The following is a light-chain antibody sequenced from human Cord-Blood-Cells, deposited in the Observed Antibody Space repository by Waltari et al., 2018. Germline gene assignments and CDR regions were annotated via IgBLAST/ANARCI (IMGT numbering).Light chain of an antibody. CDR3: YSTDSSGKV. J-gene: IGLJ3*02. CDR2: EDS. V-gene: IGLV3-10*01. CDR1: ALPKKY. Sequence: SYELPQPPSVSVSPGQTARITCSGDALPKKYAYWYQQKSGQAPVLVIYEDSKRPSGIPERFSGSSSGTMATLTISGAQVEDEADYYCYSTDSSGKVFGGGTKLTVL.